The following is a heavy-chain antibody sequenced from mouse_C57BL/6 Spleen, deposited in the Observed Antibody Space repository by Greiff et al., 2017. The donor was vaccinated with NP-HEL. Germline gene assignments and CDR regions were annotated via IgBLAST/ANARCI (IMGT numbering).Heavy chain of an antibody. V-gene: IGHV1-81*01. Sequence: QVQLKESGAELARPGASVKLSCKASGYTFTSYGISWVKQRTGQGLEWIGEIYPRSGNTYYNEKFKGKATLTADKSSSTAYMELRSLTSEDSAVYFCARSETTAQATEYYYAMDYWGQGTSVTVSS. CDR1: GYTFTSYG. J-gene: IGHJ4*01. CDR3: ARSETTAQATEYYYAMDY. D-gene: IGHD3-2*02. CDR2: IYPRSGNT.